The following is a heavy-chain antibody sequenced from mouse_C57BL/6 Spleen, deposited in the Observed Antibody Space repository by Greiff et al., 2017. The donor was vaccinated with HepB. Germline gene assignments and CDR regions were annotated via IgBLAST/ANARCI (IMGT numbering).Heavy chain of an antibody. CDR3: AREGDYYSNYFDY. D-gene: IGHD2-5*01. CDR2: INYDGSST. J-gene: IGHJ2*01. CDR1: GFTFSDYY. Sequence: EVKLMESEGGLVQPGSSMKLSCTASGFTFSDYYMAWVRQVPEKGLEWVANINYDGSSTYYLDSLKSRFIISRDNAKNILYLQMSSLKSEDTATYYCAREGDYYSNYFDYWGQGTTLTVSP. V-gene: IGHV5-16*01.